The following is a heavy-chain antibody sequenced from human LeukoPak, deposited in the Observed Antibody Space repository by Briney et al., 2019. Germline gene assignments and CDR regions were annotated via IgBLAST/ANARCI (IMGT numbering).Heavy chain of an antibody. V-gene: IGHV3-53*01. Sequence: GGSLRLSCAAYGFTVSVYYMSWVRQAPGKGLEWISVIYSGGSTYYADSVKGRFTISRDDSKNTLYLQMNSLRAEDTAIYYCARAQWRTYSYYYMDVWGKGTTVTVSS. D-gene: IGHD6-19*01. J-gene: IGHJ6*03. CDR3: ARAQWRTYSYYYMDV. CDR1: GFTVSVYY. CDR2: IYSGGST.